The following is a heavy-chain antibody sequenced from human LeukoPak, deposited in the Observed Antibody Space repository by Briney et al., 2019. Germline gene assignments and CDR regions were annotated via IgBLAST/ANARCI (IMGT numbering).Heavy chain of an antibody. J-gene: IGHJ4*02. CDR2: ISSSSSYI. V-gene: IGHV3-21*01. CDR1: GFTFSSYG. CDR3: ARGATVTLYDY. Sequence: GGSLRLSCAASGFTFSSYGMHWVRQAPGKGLEWVSSISSSSSYIYYADSVKGRFTISRDNAKNSLYLQMNSLRAEDTAVYYCARGATVTLYDYWGRGTLVTVSS. D-gene: IGHD1-26*01.